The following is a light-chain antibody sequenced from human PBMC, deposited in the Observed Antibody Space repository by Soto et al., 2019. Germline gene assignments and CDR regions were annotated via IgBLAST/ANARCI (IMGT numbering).Light chain of an antibody. CDR3: XQYGSSPLT. CDR1: QSVSFSY. V-gene: IGKV3-20*01. CDR2: GAT. Sequence: EIVLTQSPGTLSLSPGDRATLSCRASQSVSFSYLAWYQQKAGQAPRLLIYGATSRATGIPDRFSGSESGXXXXXXXXXXKPEDSAAYXXXQYGSSPLTFGGGTKVEIK. J-gene: IGKJ4*01.